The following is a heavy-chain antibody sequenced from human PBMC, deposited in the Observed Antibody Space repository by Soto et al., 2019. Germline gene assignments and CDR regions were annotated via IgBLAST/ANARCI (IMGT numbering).Heavy chain of an antibody. CDR1: GGSFSGHS. Sequence: SETLSLTCAVYGGSFSGHSWTWIRQSPGKGLEWIGDINHSGRVNYSPSLKSRVTISLDTSKNQFSLTLSAVTAADTAMYYCSTRAYDTNGYYRFDPWGQGTLVTV. CDR3: STRAYDTNGYYRFDP. CDR2: INHSGRV. V-gene: IGHV4-34*01. J-gene: IGHJ5*01. D-gene: IGHD3-22*01.